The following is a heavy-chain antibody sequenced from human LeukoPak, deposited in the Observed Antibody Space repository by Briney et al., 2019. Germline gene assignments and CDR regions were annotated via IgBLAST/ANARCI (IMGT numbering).Heavy chain of an antibody. V-gene: IGHV3-53*01. Sequence: XXXRWVRQAPGKGLDWVSMIYSGGSTNYADSVKGRFTISRDSSKNTLYLQMNSLRAEDTAVYYCVTRLAWGQGTLVTVSS. J-gene: IGHJ5*02. D-gene: IGHD3-16*01. CDR3: VTRLA. CDR2: IYSGGST. CDR1: XX.